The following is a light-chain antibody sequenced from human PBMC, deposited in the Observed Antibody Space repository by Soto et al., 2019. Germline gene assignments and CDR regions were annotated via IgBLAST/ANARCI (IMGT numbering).Light chain of an antibody. Sequence: EIVLTQSPATLSLSPGERATLSCRASQSVSSYLAWYQQKPGQSPRLLIYDASNRATGIPARFSGSGSVTDFTLTISRLQPEDFAVYFCHQYGTSPQTFGLGTKVDIK. CDR3: HQYGTSPQT. V-gene: IGKV3-11*01. J-gene: IGKJ1*01. CDR2: DAS. CDR1: QSVSSY.